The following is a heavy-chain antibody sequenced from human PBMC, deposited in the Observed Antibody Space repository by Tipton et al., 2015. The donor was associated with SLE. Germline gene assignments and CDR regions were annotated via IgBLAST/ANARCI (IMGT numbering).Heavy chain of an antibody. J-gene: IGHJ3*02. CDR3: ARVKDRYSSSWFDAFDI. Sequence: TLSLTCAVSGSSIFSGYYWGWIRQPPGKGLEWIWSIYHSGSTYSNPSLKSRVTISVDTSKNQYSLKLSSVTAADTAVYYCARVKDRYSSSWFDAFDIWGQGTMVTVSS. CDR1: GSSIFSGYY. V-gene: IGHV4-38-2*01. D-gene: IGHD6-13*01. CDR2: IYHSGST.